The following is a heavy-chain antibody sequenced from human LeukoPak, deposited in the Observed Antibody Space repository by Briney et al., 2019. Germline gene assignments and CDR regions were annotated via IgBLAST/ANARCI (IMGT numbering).Heavy chain of an antibody. CDR3: AKGFRTARYCSGGSCLDY. J-gene: IGHJ4*02. D-gene: IGHD2-15*01. CDR1: GFTFSSYG. Sequence: PWGSLRLSCAASGFTFSSYGMHWVRQAPGKGLEWVAFIRYDGSNKYYADSVKGRFTISRDNSKNTLYLQMNSLRAEDTAVYYCAKGFRTARYCSGGSCLDYWGQGTLVTVSS. CDR2: IRYDGSNK. V-gene: IGHV3-30*02.